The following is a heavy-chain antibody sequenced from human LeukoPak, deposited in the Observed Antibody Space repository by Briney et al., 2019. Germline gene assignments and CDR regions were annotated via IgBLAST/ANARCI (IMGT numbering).Heavy chain of an antibody. Sequence: PGGSLRLSCAASGFTVSTYWMHWGRQAPGKGLVWVSRINSDGRRTSYADSVKGRFSISRDNAKNTLYLQMSSLRGEDTALYYCARESVTSFTRQSDAFDLWGQGTMVTVSS. D-gene: IGHD4-17*01. CDR3: ARESVTSFTRQSDAFDL. CDR1: GFTVSTYW. V-gene: IGHV3-74*01. J-gene: IGHJ3*01. CDR2: INSDGRRT.